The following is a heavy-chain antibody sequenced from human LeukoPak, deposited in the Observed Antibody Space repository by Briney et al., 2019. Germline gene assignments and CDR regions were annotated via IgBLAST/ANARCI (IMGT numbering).Heavy chain of an antibody. CDR2: VYYTGST. CDR1: GGSISSSTYY. CDR3: ARGYDAFDI. V-gene: IGHV4-39*07. J-gene: IGHJ3*02. Sequence: SETLSLTCTVSGGSISSSTYYWGWIRQPPGEGLEWIGTVYYTGSTYYNPSLKSRVTISVDTSKNQFSLKLSSVTAADTAVYYCARGYDAFDIWGQGTMVTVSS. D-gene: IGHD1-26*01.